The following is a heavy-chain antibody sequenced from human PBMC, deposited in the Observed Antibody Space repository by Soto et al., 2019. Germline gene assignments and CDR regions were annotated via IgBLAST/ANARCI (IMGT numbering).Heavy chain of an antibody. V-gene: IGHV3-48*03. Sequence: EVQLLESGGGLVQPGGSLRLSCAASGFTFSSYAMNWVRQAPGKGLEWVSYISSSGSTIYYADSVKGRFTISRDNAKNSLYLQMNSLRAEDTAVYYCARNLCSGGSCYFGFYYYGMDVWGQGTTVTVSS. J-gene: IGHJ6*02. CDR1: GFTFSSYA. D-gene: IGHD2-15*01. CDR2: ISSSGSTI. CDR3: ARNLCSGGSCYFGFYYYGMDV.